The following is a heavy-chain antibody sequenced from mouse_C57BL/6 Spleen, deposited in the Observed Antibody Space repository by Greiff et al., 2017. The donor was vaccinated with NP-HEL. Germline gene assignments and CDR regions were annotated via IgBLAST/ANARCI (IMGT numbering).Heavy chain of an antibody. CDR3: TRDHGSSPGWFAY. D-gene: IGHD1-1*01. V-gene: IGHV5-9-1*02. CDR1: GFTFSSYA. CDR2: ISSGGDYI. Sequence: EVKVVESGEGLVKPGGSLKLSCAASGFTFSSYAMSWVRQTPEKRLEWVAYISSGGDYIYYADNVKGRFTISRDNARNTLYLQMSSLKSEDTAMYYCTRDHGSSPGWFAYWGQGTLVTVSA. J-gene: IGHJ3*01.